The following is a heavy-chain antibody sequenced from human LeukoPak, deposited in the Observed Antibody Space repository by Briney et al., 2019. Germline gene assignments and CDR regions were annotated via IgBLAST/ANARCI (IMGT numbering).Heavy chain of an antibody. J-gene: IGHJ4*02. Sequence: ASVTVSCKASGYTFTSYYMHWVRQAPGQGLEWMGIINPSGGSTSYAQKFQGRVTMTRDMSTSTVYMELSSLRSEDTAVYYCARSSISSPFAGYWGQGTLVTVSS. CDR2: INPSGGST. CDR3: ARSSISSPFAGY. V-gene: IGHV1-46*01. D-gene: IGHD2/OR15-2a*01. CDR1: GYTFTSYY.